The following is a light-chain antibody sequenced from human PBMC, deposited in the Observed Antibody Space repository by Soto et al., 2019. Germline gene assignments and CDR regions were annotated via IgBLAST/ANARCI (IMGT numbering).Light chain of an antibody. CDR3: QQYDNLPVFT. V-gene: IGKV1-33*01. CDR1: RSISVW. Sequence: DIQMTQSPSTLSASVGDRVTITCRASRSISVWLAWYQQKPGKAPKLLIYDASNLETGVPSRFSGSGSGTDFTFTISSLQPEDIATYYCQQYDNLPVFTFGPGTKVDIK. J-gene: IGKJ3*01. CDR2: DAS.